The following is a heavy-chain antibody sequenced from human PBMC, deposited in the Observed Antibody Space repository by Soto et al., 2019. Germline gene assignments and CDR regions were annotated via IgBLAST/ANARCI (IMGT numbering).Heavy chain of an antibody. V-gene: IGHV4-4*02. J-gene: IGHJ4*02. D-gene: IGHD3-9*01. CDR2: IYQSGST. Sequence: QVQLQESGPGLVQPSGTLSLTCAVSGGSIISSNWWNWVRQPPGKGPEWIGEIYQSGSTYYKPSLKSRVAMSVDTSKNQFSLKLTSATAADTAVYYCARRDWSGSTSHFYFDYWGQGVLVTVSS. CDR3: ARRDWSGSTSHFYFDY. CDR1: GGSIISSNW.